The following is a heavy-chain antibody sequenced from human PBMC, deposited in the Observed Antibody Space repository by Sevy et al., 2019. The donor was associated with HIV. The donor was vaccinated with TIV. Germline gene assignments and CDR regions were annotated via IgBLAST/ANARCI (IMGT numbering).Heavy chain of an antibody. CDR3: ARAMIVVDETVNYLDS. J-gene: IGHJ4*02. CDR1: GYSISSAYY. V-gene: IGHV4-38-2*02. D-gene: IGHD3-22*01. CDR2: IYHSGST. Sequence: SETLSLTCTVSGYSISSAYYWGWIRQPPGKGLEWIGTIYHSGSTYYNPSLRSRVTISVDTSKNQFSLKVISVTAADTAVYYCARAMIVVDETVNYLDSWGQGTLVTVSS.